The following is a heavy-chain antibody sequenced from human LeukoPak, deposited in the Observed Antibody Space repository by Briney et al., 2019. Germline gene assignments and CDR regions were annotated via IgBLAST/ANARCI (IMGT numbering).Heavy chain of an antibody. CDR3: ARKGRTTAGRGWFDP. J-gene: IGHJ5*02. CDR1: GYTFINYD. Sequence: ASVKVSCKASGYTFINYDILWVRQATGQGLEWLGWMNPKSGNTGYQQKFQGRVTMTRNTSISTAYMELTSLRPDDTAVYYCARKGRTTAGRGWFDPWGQGTLVTVSS. D-gene: IGHD1-1*01. CDR2: MNPKSGNT. V-gene: IGHV1-8*01.